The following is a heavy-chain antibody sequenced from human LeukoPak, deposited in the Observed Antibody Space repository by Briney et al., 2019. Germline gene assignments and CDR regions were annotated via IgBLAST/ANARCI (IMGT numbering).Heavy chain of an antibody. V-gene: IGHV3-23*01. D-gene: IGHD3-10*01. CDR3: AKEHGSGTYYVGY. CDR1: GFTFSTYV. J-gene: IGHJ4*02. Sequence: GGSLRLSCAASGFTFSTYVMTWVRQAPGKGLEWVSGISGSGGSTYYADSVKGRFTISRDNSKNTLYLQMNSLRAEDTAVYYCAKEHGSGTYYVGYWGQGTLVTVSS. CDR2: ISGSGGST.